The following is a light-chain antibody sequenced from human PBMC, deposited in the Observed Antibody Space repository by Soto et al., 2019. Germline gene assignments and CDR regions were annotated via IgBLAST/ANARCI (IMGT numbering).Light chain of an antibody. V-gene: IGKV3-15*01. Sequence: EIVMTQSPATQSVSPGERATLSCRASQSVSSNLAWYQQKPGQAPRLLIYGASTRATGIPARFSGSGSGTEFTLTISSLQSEDIAVYYCQQYNNWPSWTFGQGTKVEIK. J-gene: IGKJ1*01. CDR2: GAS. CDR1: QSVSSN. CDR3: QQYNNWPSWT.